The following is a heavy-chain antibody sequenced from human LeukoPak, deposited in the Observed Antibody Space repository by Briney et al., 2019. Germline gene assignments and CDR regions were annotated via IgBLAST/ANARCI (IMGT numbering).Heavy chain of an antibody. V-gene: IGHV1-8*01. CDR1: EYTFSSYD. J-gene: IGHJ4*02. D-gene: IGHD1-26*01. Sequence: GASVKVSCKASEYTFSSYDIIWVRQASGQGLEWMGWMNPNSGHTGYAQKFQGRVTMTRSTSISTAYMELTSLTSEDSAVYYCARSIVGVRKRNDYWGQGTLVTVSS. CDR3: ARSIVGVRKRNDY. CDR2: MNPNSGHT.